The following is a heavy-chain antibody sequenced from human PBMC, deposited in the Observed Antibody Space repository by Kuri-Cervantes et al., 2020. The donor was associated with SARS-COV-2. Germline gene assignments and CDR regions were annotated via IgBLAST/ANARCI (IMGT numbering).Heavy chain of an antibody. J-gene: IGHJ2*01. V-gene: IGHV4-34*01. Sequence: SETLSLTCAVYGGSFSGYYWSWIRQPPGKGLEWIGEINHSGSTNYNPSLKSRVTISVDTSKNQFSLKLSSVTAADTAVYYCARVDGDYVDWYFDLWGRGNPV. CDR1: GGSFSGYY. CDR3: ARVDGDYVDWYFDL. CDR2: INHSGST. D-gene: IGHD4-17*01.